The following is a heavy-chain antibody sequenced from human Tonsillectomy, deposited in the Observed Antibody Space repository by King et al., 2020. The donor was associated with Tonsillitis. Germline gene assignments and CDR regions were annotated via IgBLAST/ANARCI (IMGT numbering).Heavy chain of an antibody. CDR1: GSSIRGGDYY. CDR3: GRYEGGVFDP. D-gene: IGHD2-15*01. J-gene: IGHJ5*02. CDR2: IYDPESA. Sequence: VQLQESGPGLVSPSQTLSLSCTVSGSSIRGGDYYWTWIRPHPVKGLEWIVYIYDPESAYYSPSLKSRLTLSIDTSKNQFSLNLSSVTAADTAVYYCGRYEGGVFDPWGQGTLVTVSS. V-gene: IGHV4-31*03.